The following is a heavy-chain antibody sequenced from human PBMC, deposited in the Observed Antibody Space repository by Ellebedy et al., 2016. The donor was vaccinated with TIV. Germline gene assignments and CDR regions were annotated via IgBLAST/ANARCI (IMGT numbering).Heavy chain of an antibody. D-gene: IGHD1/OR15-1a*01. CDR2: ISWKSGSI. CDR1: RFTFDDYA. Sequence: PGGSLRLSCAASRFTFDDYAMHWVRQAPGKGLEWVSGISWKSGSIDYADSVKGRFTISRDNAKNSVYLQMNSRRAEETAVYYCARENWYNDYWGQGTLVTVSS. V-gene: IGHV3-9*01. CDR3: ARENWYNDY. J-gene: IGHJ4*02.